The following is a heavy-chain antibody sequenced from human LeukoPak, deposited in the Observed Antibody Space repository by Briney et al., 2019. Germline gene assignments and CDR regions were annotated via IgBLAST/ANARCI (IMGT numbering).Heavy chain of an antibody. CDR1: GFTVSSNY. V-gene: IGHV3-66*01. CDR3: ARGLALYGSGSYNDY. J-gene: IGHJ4*02. D-gene: IGHD3-10*01. CDR2: IYSGGST. Sequence: GGSLRLSCAASGFTVSSNYMSWVRQAPGKGLEWVSVIYSGGSTYYADSVKGRFTISRDNSKNTLYLQMNSLRAEDTAVYYCARGLALYGSGSYNDYWGQGTLVTVSS.